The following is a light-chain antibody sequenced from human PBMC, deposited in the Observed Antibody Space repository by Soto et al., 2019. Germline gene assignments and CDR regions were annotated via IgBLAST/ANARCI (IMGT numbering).Light chain of an antibody. J-gene: IGKJ5*01. CDR3: QKYNSAPLT. CDR1: QGLSNY. V-gene: IGKV1-27*01. Sequence: DIQRTQSPSSLSASVGDRVTITCRASQGLSNYLAWYQQKPGKVPKLLIYAASTLQSGVPSRFSGSGSGTDFTLTISSLQPEDVATYYCQKYNSAPLTFGQGTRLEI. CDR2: AAS.